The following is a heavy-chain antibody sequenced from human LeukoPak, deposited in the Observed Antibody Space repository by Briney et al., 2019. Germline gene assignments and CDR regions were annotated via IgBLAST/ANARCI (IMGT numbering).Heavy chain of an antibody. CDR3: AGNDSSGYFDY. CDR1: DYSISSGNY. V-gene: IGHV4-38-2*01. J-gene: IGHJ4*02. D-gene: IGHD3-22*01. CDR2: VYHSGST. Sequence: SETLSLTCAVSDYSISSGNYWGWIRQPPGKGLEWIGSVYHSGSTHYSPSLKSRVTIAVDTSKNQFSLKLSSVTAADTAVYYCAGNDSSGYFDYWGQGTLVTVSS.